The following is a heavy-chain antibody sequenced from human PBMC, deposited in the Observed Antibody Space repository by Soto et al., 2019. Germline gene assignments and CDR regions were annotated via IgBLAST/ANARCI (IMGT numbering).Heavy chain of an antibody. CDR2: ISYDGSNK. CDR1: GFTFSSYA. V-gene: IGHV3-30-3*01. D-gene: IGHD3-22*01. J-gene: IGHJ1*01. CDR3: ARGSRGLMIVVVMPRAY. Sequence: QVQLVESGGGVVQPGRSLRLSCAASGFTFSSYAMHWVRQAPGKGLEWVAVISYDGSNKYYADSVKGRFTISRDNSKTTLDLQMNSLRAEDKAVYYCARGSRGLMIVVVMPRAYWGQGTLVTVSS.